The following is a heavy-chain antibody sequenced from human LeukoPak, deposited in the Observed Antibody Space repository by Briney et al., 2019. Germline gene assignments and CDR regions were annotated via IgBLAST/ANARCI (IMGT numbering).Heavy chain of an antibody. J-gene: IGHJ4*02. CDR3: AKTLGTGTTYSAFGFWFDY. V-gene: IGHV3-30*18. CDR1: GFIFSGSG. D-gene: IGHD1-7*01. CDR2: ISFDGGQT. Sequence: PGGSLRLSCAASGFIFSGSGMHWVRQAPGKGLEWVAVISFDGGQTDYADSVKGRFTISRDNSKNTLYLQMNRLTVGDTAVYYCAKTLGTGTTYSAFGFWFDYWGQGTLVTVSS.